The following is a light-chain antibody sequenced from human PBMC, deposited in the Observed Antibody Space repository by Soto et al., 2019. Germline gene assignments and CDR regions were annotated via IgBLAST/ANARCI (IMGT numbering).Light chain of an antibody. CDR2: EDS. J-gene: IGLJ2*01. CDR1: SSDVGGYNY. V-gene: IGLV2-14*01. Sequence: QSALTQPASVSGSPGQSITISCTGTSSDVGGYNYVSWYQQHPGKAPKLMIYEDSNRPSGVSNRFSGSKSGNTASLTISGLQAEDEADYYCISYTSSFGGGTQLTVL. CDR3: ISYTSS.